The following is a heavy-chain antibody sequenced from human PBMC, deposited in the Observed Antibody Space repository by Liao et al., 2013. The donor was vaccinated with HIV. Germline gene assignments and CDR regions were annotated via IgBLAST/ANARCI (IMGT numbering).Heavy chain of an antibody. CDR3: ARGVGYCTNGVCSPYYYMDV. Sequence: QVQLQESGPGLVKPSETLPLTCTVSGGSISSYYWSWIRQPAGKGLEWIGRIYTSGSTNYNPSLKSRVTMSVDTSKNQFSLKLSSVTAADTAVYYCARGVGYCTNGVCSPYYYMDVWGKGTTVTVSS. CDR2: IYTSGST. J-gene: IGHJ6*03. V-gene: IGHV4-4*07. CDR1: GGSISSYY. D-gene: IGHD2-8*01.